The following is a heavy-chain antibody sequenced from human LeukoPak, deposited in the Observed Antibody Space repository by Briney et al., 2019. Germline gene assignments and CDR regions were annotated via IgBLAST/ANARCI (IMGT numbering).Heavy chain of an antibody. CDR1: GFTFDDYA. J-gene: IGHJ4*02. CDR3: AIALAAAGTRKSYFDY. CDR2: ISWNSGSI. Sequence: PGGSLRLSCAASGFTFDDYAMHWVRQAPGKGLEWVSGISWNSGSIGYADSVKGRFTISRDNAKNSLYLQMNGLRAEDTALYYCAIALAAAGTRKSYFDYWGQGTLVTVSS. V-gene: IGHV3-9*01. D-gene: IGHD6-13*01.